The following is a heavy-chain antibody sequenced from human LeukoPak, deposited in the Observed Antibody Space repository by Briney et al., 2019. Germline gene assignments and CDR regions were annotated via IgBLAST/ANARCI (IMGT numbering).Heavy chain of an antibody. CDR3: VRGGAAAGTFDY. CDR2: IKQDRSEK. CDR1: GFIFSNYW. J-gene: IGHJ4*02. Sequence: GGSLRLSCVASGFIFSNYWMNWVRQAPGKGLEWVANIKQDRSEKYYVDSVKGRFTISRDNGKNSLYLQMNSLRAEDTAVYYCVRGGAAAGTFDYWGQGTLVTVSS. D-gene: IGHD6-13*01. V-gene: IGHV3-7*01.